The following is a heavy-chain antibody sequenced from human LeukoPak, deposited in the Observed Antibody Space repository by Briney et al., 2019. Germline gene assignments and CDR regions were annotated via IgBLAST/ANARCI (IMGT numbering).Heavy chain of an antibody. CDR3: ARSSGYSNSGGLNWFDT. CDR2: IYYSGST. Sequence: SETLSLTCTVSGGSISSSSYYWGWIRQPPGKGLEWIGSIYYSGSTYYNPSLKSRVTISVDTSKNQFSLKLSSVTAADTAVYYCARSSGYSNSGGLNWFDTWGQGTLVTVSS. V-gene: IGHV4-39*01. CDR1: GGSISSSSYY. J-gene: IGHJ5*02. D-gene: IGHD6-13*01.